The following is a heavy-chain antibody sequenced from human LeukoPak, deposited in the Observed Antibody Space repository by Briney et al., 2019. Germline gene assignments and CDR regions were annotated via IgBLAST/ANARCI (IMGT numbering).Heavy chain of an antibody. J-gene: IGHJ5*02. CDR1: GFIFSSYS. CDR3: ANLEITMIRGP. V-gene: IGHV3-23*01. D-gene: IGHD3-10*01. Sequence: GGSLRLSCAASGFIFSSYSMSWVRQAPGKGLEWVSGSGRDGATYYVDSVKGRFIISRDDSKNTVYLQMNSLRADDTAVYYCANLEITMIRGPWGQGTLVTVFS. CDR2: SGRDGAT.